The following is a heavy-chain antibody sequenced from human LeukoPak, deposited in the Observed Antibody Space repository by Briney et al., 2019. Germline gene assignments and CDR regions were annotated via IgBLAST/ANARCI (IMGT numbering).Heavy chain of an antibody. CDR1: GFTFSSYD. D-gene: IGHD1-1*01. Sequence: PGESLTLSCAASGFTFSSYDMSWVRQPPGKGLEWVSGIGGSGAGTYYADSVKGRFTISRDNSKNTLYLQMNSLRAEDAAVYYCAKLFRTSDYWGQGTLVTVSS. CDR3: AKLFRTSDY. V-gene: IGHV3-23*01. CDR2: IGGSGAGT. J-gene: IGHJ4*02.